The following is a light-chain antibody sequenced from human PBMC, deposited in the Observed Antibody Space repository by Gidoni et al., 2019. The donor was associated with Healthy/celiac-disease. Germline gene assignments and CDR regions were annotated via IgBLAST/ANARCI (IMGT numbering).Light chain of an antibody. CDR1: QSVSSY. V-gene: IGKV3-11*01. J-gene: IGKJ4*01. Sequence: EIVLTQSPATLSLSPGERATLSCRASQSVSSYLAWYQQKPGQAPRLLIYDASNRATGIPARSIGSGSGTDFTLTISSLEPEDFAVYYCQQRSNWPLTFGGGTKVEIK. CDR2: DAS. CDR3: QQRSNWPLT.